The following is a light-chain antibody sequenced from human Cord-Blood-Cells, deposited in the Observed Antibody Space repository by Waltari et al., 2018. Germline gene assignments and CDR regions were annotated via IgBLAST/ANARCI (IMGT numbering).Light chain of an antibody. V-gene: IGKV3-20*01. CDR2: GAS. CDR1: QSVSSSY. Sequence: IVLTQSPATLSLSPGETATLSCRASQSVSSSYLAWYQQKPGQAPRLLIYGASSRATGIPDRFSGSGSGTDFTLTISRLEPEDFAVYYCQQYGSSPWTFGQGTKVEIK. J-gene: IGKJ1*01. CDR3: QQYGSSPWT.